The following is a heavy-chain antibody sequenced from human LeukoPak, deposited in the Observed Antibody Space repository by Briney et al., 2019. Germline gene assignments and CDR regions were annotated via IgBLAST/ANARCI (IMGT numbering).Heavy chain of an antibody. D-gene: IGHD5-18*01. V-gene: IGHV3-53*04. CDR2: IYSGGST. CDR1: GFTVSSNY. Sequence: GGSLRLSCAASGFTVSSNYMSWVRQAPGKGLEWVSVIYSGGSTYYADSVKGRFTISRHNSKNTLYLQMNSLRAEDTAVCYCASGTRGYSYGYGYWGQGTLVTVSS. CDR3: ASGTRGYSYGYGY. J-gene: IGHJ4*02.